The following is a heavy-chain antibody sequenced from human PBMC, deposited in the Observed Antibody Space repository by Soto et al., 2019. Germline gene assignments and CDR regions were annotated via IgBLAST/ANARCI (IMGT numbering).Heavy chain of an antibody. CDR2: IIPIFGTA. Sequence: VASVKVSCKASGGTFSSYAISWVRQAPGQGLEWMGGIIPIFGTANYAQKFQGRVTITADDSTSTAYMELSSLRSEDTAVYYCARDPRSGNYGMDVWGQGSSVTVSS. CDR3: ARDPRSGNYGMDV. CDR1: GGTFSSYA. D-gene: IGHD3-10*01. V-gene: IGHV1-69*13. J-gene: IGHJ6*02.